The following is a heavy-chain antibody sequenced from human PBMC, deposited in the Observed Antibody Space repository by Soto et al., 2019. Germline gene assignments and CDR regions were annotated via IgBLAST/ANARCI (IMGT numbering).Heavy chain of an antibody. Sequence: GASVKVSCKASGGTFSSYAISWVRQAPGQGPEWMGGIIPIFGTANYAQKFQGRVTITADESTSTAYMELSSLRSEDTAVYYCAKYCSGGSCYYYGMDVWGQGTTVTVSS. CDR3: AKYCSGGSCYYYGMDV. J-gene: IGHJ6*02. V-gene: IGHV1-69*13. CDR2: IIPIFGTA. D-gene: IGHD2-15*01. CDR1: GGTFSSYA.